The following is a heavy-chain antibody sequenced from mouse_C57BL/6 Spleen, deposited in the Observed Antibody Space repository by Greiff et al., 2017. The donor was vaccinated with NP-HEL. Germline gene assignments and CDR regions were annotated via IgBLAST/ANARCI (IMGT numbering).Heavy chain of an antibody. CDR2: INPYNGGT. D-gene: IGHD2-5*01. V-gene: IGHV1-19*01. CDR3: ARGDSNYVPFAY. CDR1: GYTFTDYY. J-gene: IGHJ3*01. Sequence: VQLQQSGPVLVKPGASVKMSCKASGYTFTDYYMNWVKQSHGKSLEWIGVINPYNGGTSYNQKFKGKATLTVDKSSSTAYMELNSLTSEDSAVYYCARGDSNYVPFAYWGQGTLVTVSA.